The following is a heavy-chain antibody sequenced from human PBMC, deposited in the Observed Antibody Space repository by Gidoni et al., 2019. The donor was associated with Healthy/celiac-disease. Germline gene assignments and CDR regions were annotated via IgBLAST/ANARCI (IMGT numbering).Heavy chain of an antibody. V-gene: IGHV1-69*04. J-gene: IGHJ4*02. CDR2: IIPILGIE. Sequence: QVQLVQSGAEVKKPGSSVKVSCKASGGTFSSYAISWVRQAPGQGLEWMGRIIPILGIENNAQRFQGRVTITADKSTGTAYMELSSLRSEDTAVYYCARARITMIVVSPPDYWGQGTLVTVSS. D-gene: IGHD3-22*01. CDR3: ARARITMIVVSPPDY. CDR1: GGTFSSYA.